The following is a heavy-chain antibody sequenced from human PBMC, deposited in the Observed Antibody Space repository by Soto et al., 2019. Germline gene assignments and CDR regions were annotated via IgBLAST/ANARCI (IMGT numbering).Heavy chain of an antibody. CDR2: ITPSLGIA. Sequence: QVQMVQSGTEVKRPGSSVRVSCKASEDTFTTSTISWVRQAPGQGLEWMGRITPSLGIAKYAQKFQDTVTITADKSTSTAYMEMSSLRTEGTAIFDSARGGHTAFITIIGGFCDLWGHGTLVTVTS. V-gene: IGHV1-69*02. CDR1: EDTFTTST. D-gene: IGHD3-22*01. CDR3: ARGGHTAFITIIGGFCDL. J-gene: IGHJ4*01.